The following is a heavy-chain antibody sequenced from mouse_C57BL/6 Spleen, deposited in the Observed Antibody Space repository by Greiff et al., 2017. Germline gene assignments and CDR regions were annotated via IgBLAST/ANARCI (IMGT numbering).Heavy chain of an antibody. D-gene: IGHD2-2*01. CDR2: IHPKSGST. CDR3: ARGGLPDGGSFEV. J-gene: IGHJ1*03. Sequence: VQLQQSGAELVKPGASVKLSCKASGYTFTSYWMHWVKQRPGQGLEWIGMIHPKSGSTNYNEKFKSKATLTVDKSSSTAYMQLSSLTSEDSAVYYCARGGLPDGGSFEVWGTGTTVTVSS. CDR1: GYTFTSYW. V-gene: IGHV1-64*01.